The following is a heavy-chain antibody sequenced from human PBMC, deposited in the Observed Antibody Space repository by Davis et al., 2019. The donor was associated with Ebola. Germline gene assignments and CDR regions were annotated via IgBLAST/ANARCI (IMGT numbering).Heavy chain of an antibody. D-gene: IGHD2-2*01. V-gene: IGHV3-73*01. CDR3: TRRVEAYCSSTSCYGLQYYYYGMDV. J-gene: IGHJ6*02. CDR2: IRSKANSYAT. Sequence: GESLKISCAASGFTFSGAAMHWVRQASGKGLEWVGRIRSKANSYATAYAALVKGRFTISRDDSKNTAYLQMNSLKTEDTAVYYCTRRVEAYCSSTSCYGLQYYYYGMDVWGQGTTVTVSS. CDR1: GFTFSGAA.